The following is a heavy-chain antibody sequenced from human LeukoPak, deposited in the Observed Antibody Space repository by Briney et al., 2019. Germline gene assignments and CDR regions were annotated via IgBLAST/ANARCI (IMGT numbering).Heavy chain of an antibody. CDR2: IKSKTDGGTT. V-gene: IGHV3-15*01. CDR1: GFTFSNAW. CDR3: TADQYYDFWSGYYGNIKFDY. J-gene: IGHJ4*02. Sequence: GGSLRLSCAASGFTFSNAWMSWVRQAPGKGLEWVGRIKSKTDGGTTDYAAPVKGRFTISRDDSKNTLYLQMNSLKTEDTAVYYCTADQYYDFWSGYYGNIKFDYWGQGTQVTVSS. D-gene: IGHD3-3*01.